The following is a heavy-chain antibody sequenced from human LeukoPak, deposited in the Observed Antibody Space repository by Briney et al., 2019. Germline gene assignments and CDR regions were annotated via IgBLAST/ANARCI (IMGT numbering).Heavy chain of an antibody. V-gene: IGHV3-30*04. Sequence: PGGSLRLSCAASGFTFSSYAMHWVRQAPGKGLEWVAVISYDGSNKYYADSVKGRFTISRDNSKNTLYLQMNSLRAEDTAVYYRARDQRSYDYVMYYFDYWGQGTLVTVSS. J-gene: IGHJ4*02. CDR2: ISYDGSNK. CDR1: GFTFSSYA. D-gene: IGHD3-16*01. CDR3: ARDQRSYDYVMYYFDY.